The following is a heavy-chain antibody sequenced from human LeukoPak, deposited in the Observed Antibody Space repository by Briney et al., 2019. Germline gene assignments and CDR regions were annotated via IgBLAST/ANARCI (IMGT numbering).Heavy chain of an antibody. Sequence: ASVNVSCKASGYTFTGYYMHWVRQAPGQGLEWMGWINPNSGGTNYAQKFQDRVTMTRDTSISTAYMELSRLRFDDTAVYYCARSTVLWFGESNADYYYGMDVWGQGTTVTVSS. CDR2: INPNSGGT. J-gene: IGHJ6*02. D-gene: IGHD3-10*01. V-gene: IGHV1-2*02. CDR1: GYTFTGYY. CDR3: ARSTVLWFGESNADYYYGMDV.